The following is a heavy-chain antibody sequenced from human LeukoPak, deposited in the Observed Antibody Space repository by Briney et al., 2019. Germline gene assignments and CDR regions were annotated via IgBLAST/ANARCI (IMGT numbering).Heavy chain of an antibody. V-gene: IGHV1-8*03. J-gene: IGHJ6*03. CDR3: ASFRIVTLLGVVTHGPYYYYYMDV. CDR2: MNPNSGNT. Sequence: ASVKVSCKASGYTFTSYDINWVRQATGQRRECMGWMNPNSGNTGYAQKFQGRVTITRNTSISTVYMELSSLKSEDTVVYYCASFRIVTLLGVVTHGPYYYYYMDVWGKRTTDTVSS. D-gene: IGHD3-3*01. CDR1: GYTFTSYD.